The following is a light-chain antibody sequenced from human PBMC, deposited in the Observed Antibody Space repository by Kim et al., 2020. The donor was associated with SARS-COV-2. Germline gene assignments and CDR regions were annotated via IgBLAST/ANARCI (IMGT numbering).Light chain of an antibody. CDR2: NTK. V-gene: IGLV7-43*01. J-gene: IGLJ3*02. CDR1: TGAVTSTYY. Sequence: GTVTLTYASSTGAVTSTYYPNWFQQKPGQAPRSLIYNTKHKHSWAHARFSGSRLGGKAALTLSGVQPEDEAEYHCFLYYGGAWVFGGGTKLTVL. CDR3: FLYYGGAWV.